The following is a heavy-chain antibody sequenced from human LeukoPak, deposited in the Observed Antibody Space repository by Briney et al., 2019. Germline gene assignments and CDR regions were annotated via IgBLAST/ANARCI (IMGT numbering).Heavy chain of an antibody. CDR1: GGSFSGYY. V-gene: IGHV4-34*01. CDR3: ARRVSAANFAYYYYMDV. D-gene: IGHD6-13*01. Sequence: SETLSLTCAVYGGSFSGYYWSWIRQPPGKGLEWIGEINHSGSTNYNPSLKSRVTISVDTSKNQFSLKLSPVTAADTAVCYCARRVSAANFAYYYYMDVWGKGTTVTVSS. J-gene: IGHJ6*03. CDR2: INHSGST.